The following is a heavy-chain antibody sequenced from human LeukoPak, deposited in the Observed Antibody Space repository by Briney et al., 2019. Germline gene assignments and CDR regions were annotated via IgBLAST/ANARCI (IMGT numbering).Heavy chain of an antibody. CDR1: GGTFRSNA. CDR2: ITPIFGTA. J-gene: IGHJ6*02. D-gene: IGHD3-3*01. CDR3: ARDRVTIFGVVTPYYYYGMDV. Sequence: ASVKVSCKASGGTFRSNAISWVRQAPGQGLEWMGGITPIFGTANYAQKFQGRVTITAVESMSTAYMELSSLRSEDTAVYYCARDRVTIFGVVTPYYYYGMDVWGQGTTVTVSS. V-gene: IGHV1-69*01.